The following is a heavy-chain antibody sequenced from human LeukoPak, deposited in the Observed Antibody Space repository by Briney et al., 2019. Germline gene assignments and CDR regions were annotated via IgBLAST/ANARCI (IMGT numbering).Heavy chain of an antibody. CDR3: ARYFDWPWAFDI. V-gene: IGHV4-59*01. CDR2: MYYSGSA. Sequence: PSETLSLTCTVSGGSISSYYWSWIRQPPGKGLEWIGSMYYSGSAYYKPPLKSRVTISVDTSKNQFSLKVASVTAADTAVYYCARYFDWPWAFDIWGPGTKVTVSS. D-gene: IGHD3-9*01. CDR1: GGSISSYY. J-gene: IGHJ3*02.